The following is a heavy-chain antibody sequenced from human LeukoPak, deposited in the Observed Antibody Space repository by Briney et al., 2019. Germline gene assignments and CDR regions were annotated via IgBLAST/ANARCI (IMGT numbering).Heavy chain of an antibody. J-gene: IGHJ4*02. CDR1: GFTFSSYS. CDR3: ARDLSRFLEWRHKARSFDY. D-gene: IGHD3-3*01. Sequence: PGGSLRLSCAASGFTFSSYSMNWVRQAPGKGLEWVSSISSSSSYIYYADSVKGRFTISRDNAKNSLYLQMNSLRAEDTAVYYCARDLSRFLEWRHKARSFDYWGQGTLVTVSS. CDR2: ISSSSSYI. V-gene: IGHV3-21*01.